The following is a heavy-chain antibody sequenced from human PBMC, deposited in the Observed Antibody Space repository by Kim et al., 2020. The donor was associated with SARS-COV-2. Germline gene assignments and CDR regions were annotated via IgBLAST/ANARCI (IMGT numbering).Heavy chain of an antibody. CDR1: TFTFSDFY. Sequence: GGSLRLSCAASTFTFSDFYMSWIRQAPGKGLEWVSYISASNSYTNYADSVKGRFTISRDNAKNSLYLQMSTRRAEDTAVYYCARALYGAGSHYYFDYWG. CDR2: ISASNSYT. D-gene: IGHD3-10*01. CDR3: ARALYGAGSHYYFDY. V-gene: IGHV3-11*05. J-gene: IGHJ4*01.